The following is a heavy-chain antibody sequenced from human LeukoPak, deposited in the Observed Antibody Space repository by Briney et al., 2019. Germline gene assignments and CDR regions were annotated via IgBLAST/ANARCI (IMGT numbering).Heavy chain of an antibody. J-gene: IGHJ6*02. CDR3: ARMLGVHEAAAGTIAWPRRPYYYYYGMDV. Sequence: GGSLRLSCAASGFTFNNHWMSWVRQAPGKGLEWVANIRHGGSDKKYVDSVKGRFTISRDNAENLLFLQMNSLRAEDTAVYYCARMLGVHEAAAGTIAWPRRPYYYYYGMDVWGQGTTVTVSS. V-gene: IGHV3-7*03. D-gene: IGHD6-13*01. CDR2: IRHGGSDK. CDR1: GFTFNNHW.